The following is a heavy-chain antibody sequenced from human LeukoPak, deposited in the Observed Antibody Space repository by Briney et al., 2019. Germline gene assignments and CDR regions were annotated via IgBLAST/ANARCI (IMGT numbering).Heavy chain of an antibody. V-gene: IGHV3-9*01. J-gene: IGHJ4*02. Sequence: GGSLRLSCAASGFTFGDYAMHWVRQAPGKGLEWVSGISWNSGSICYADSVKGRFTISRDNAKNSLYLQMNSLRAEDTALYYCAKDMGQCRLGIFDYWGQGTLVTVSS. D-gene: IGHD3-16*01. CDR3: AKDMGQCRLGIFDY. CDR1: GFTFGDYA. CDR2: ISWNSGSI.